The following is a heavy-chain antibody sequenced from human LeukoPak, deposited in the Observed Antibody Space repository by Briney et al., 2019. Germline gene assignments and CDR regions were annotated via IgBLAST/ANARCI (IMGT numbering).Heavy chain of an antibody. Sequence: GASVKVSRTVSGYTLTELSMHRVRQAPATGLEWMGGFDPEDGETIYAQKFQGRVTMTEDTSTDTAYMELSSLRSEDTAVYYCAGQLWSGYYFDYWGQGTLVTVSS. V-gene: IGHV1-24*01. CDR2: FDPEDGET. J-gene: IGHJ4*02. D-gene: IGHD5-18*01. CDR3: AGQLWSGYYFDY. CDR1: GYTLTELS.